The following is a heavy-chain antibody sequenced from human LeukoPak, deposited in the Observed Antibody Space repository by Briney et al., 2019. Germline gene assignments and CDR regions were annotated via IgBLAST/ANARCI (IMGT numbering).Heavy chain of an antibody. CDR2: ISYDGSNK. CDR3: ARDRDTAMVNYAFDI. CDR1: GFTFSTYA. Sequence: PGGSLRLSCAASGFTFSTYAMTWVRQAPGKGLEWVAVISYDGSNKYYADSVKGRFTISRDNSKNTLYLQMNSLRAEDTAVYYCARDRDTAMVNYAFDIWGQGTMVTVSS. V-gene: IGHV3-30*04. D-gene: IGHD5-18*01. J-gene: IGHJ3*02.